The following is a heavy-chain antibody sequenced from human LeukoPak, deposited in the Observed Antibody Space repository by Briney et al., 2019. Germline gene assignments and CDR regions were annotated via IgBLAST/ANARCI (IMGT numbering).Heavy chain of an antibody. CDR2: INHSGST. V-gene: IGHV4-34*01. CDR1: GGSFSGYY. J-gene: IGHJ5*02. Sequence: PSETLSLTCAVYGGSFSGYYWSWIRQPPGKGLEWIGEINHSGSTNYNPSLKSRVTISVDTSKNQFSLKLSSVTAADTAVYYCARGFYGSGNWFDPWGQETLVTVSS. CDR3: ARGFYGSGNWFDP. D-gene: IGHD3-10*01.